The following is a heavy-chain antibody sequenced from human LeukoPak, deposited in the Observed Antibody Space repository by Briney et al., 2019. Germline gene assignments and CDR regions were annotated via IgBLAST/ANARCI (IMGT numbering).Heavy chain of an antibody. V-gene: IGHV3-23*01. D-gene: IGHD2-2*02. Sequence: GGSLRLSCAASGFTFSSYAMSWVRQAPGKGLEWVSAISGSGGSTYYADSVKGRFTISRDNSKNTLYLQMNSLRAEDTAVYYCAKVLLGYCSSTSCYTTYYFDYWGQGILVTVSS. J-gene: IGHJ4*02. CDR2: ISGSGGST. CDR3: AKVLLGYCSSTSCYTTYYFDY. CDR1: GFTFSSYA.